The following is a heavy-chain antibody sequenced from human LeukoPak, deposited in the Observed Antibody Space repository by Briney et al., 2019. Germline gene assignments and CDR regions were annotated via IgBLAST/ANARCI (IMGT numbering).Heavy chain of an antibody. Sequence: PSETLSLTCSVSGYSISDGTYYWGWIRQPPGKGLEWVGSIFHTGSTLYNPPLRSRVAMSVDTSKNQFSLQLSSVTAADTAVFYCARRLYRGVTEYWGQGTLVTVSS. V-gene: IGHV4-39*01. CDR1: GYSISDGTYY. D-gene: IGHD3-10*01. J-gene: IGHJ4*02. CDR2: IFHTGST. CDR3: ARRLYRGVTEY.